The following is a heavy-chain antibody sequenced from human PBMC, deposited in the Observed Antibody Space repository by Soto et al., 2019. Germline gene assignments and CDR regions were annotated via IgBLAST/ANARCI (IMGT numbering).Heavy chain of an antibody. V-gene: IGHV3-7*01. J-gene: IGHJ6*02. CDR2: IKQDGSEK. Sequence: GGSLRLSCAASGFTFSSYWMSWVRQAPGKGLEWVANIKQDGSEKYYVDSVKGRFTISRDNAKNSLYLQMNSLRAEDTAVYYCARDTGAGSGWPWYYYYGMDVWGQGTTVTVSS. D-gene: IGHD6-19*01. CDR1: GFTFSSYW. CDR3: ARDTGAGSGWPWYYYYGMDV.